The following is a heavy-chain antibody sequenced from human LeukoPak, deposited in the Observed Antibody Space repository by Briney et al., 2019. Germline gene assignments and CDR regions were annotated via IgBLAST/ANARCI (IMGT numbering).Heavy chain of an antibody. CDR1: GYSFTSYW. CDR3: ARRRYYYDSSGYPSNGFDY. D-gene: IGHD3-22*01. Sequence: GESLKISCKGSGYSFTSYWIGWVRQTPGKGLEWMGIIYPGDPDTRYSPSFQGQVTISADKSISTAYLQWSSLKASDTAMYYCARRRYYYDSSGYPSNGFDYWGQGTLATVSS. J-gene: IGHJ4*02. CDR2: IYPGDPDT. V-gene: IGHV5-51*01.